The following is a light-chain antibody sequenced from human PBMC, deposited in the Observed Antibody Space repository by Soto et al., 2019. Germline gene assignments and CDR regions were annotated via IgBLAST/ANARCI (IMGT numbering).Light chain of an antibody. J-gene: IGKJ2*01. CDR1: QSVGSS. V-gene: IGKV3-11*01. CDR2: DAF. CDR3: QQRSIGPTY. Sequence: DIVLTQSPATLSLSPGERATLSCRASQSVGSSLAWYQQRAGQAPRLLTYDAFVSATGIPARFRGAGFGTDSTLTISSLEPEDFAVYYCQQRSIGPTYFGQGTKVEIK.